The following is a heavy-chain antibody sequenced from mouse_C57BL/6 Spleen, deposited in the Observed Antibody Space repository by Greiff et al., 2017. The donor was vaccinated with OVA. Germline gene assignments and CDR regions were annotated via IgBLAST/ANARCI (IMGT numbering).Heavy chain of an antibody. CDR1: GYTFTSYW. CDR3: ARLYGSSYDAMDY. V-gene: IGHV1-55*01. J-gene: IGHJ4*01. Sequence: VQLQQPGAELVKPGASVKMSCKASGYTFTSYWITWVKQRPGQGLEWIGDIYPGSGSTNYNEKFKSKATLTVDTSSSTAYMQLSSLTSEDSAVYYCARLYGSSYDAMDYWGQGTSVTVSS. CDR2: IYPGSGST. D-gene: IGHD1-1*01.